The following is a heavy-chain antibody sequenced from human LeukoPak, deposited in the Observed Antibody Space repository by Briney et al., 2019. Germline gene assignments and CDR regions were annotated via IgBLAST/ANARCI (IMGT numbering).Heavy chain of an antibody. V-gene: IGHV3-23*01. J-gene: IGHJ4*02. D-gene: IGHD3-22*01. CDR2: ITSSGGST. CDR1: GFTFSIYA. Sequence: PGGSLRLSCAASGFTFSIYAMSWGRQAPGKGLEWVSSITSSGGSTHYADSLKWQFTISRENSKHTVYLPMHSVISGDTAAYYCAKDRPNYYDSSGHYYRRNGDYWGQGTLVTVSS. CDR3: AKDRPNYYDSSGHYYRRNGDY.